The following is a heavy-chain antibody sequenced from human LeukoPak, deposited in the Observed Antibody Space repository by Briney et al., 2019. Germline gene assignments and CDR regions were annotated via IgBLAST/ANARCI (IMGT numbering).Heavy chain of an antibody. CDR3: ARDPGYTGTALDY. D-gene: IGHD6-13*01. V-gene: IGHV3-33*01. Sequence: GRSLRLSCAASGFTFSSYGMHWVRQAPGKGLEWVAVIWYDGSNKYYADSVKGRFTISRDNSKNTLYLQMNSLRAEDMAVYYCARDPGYTGTALDYWGQGTLVTVSS. J-gene: IGHJ4*02. CDR1: GFTFSSYG. CDR2: IWYDGSNK.